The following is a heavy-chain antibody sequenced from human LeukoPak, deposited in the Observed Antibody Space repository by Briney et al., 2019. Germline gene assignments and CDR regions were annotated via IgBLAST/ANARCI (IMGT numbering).Heavy chain of an antibody. CDR2: IYYSGST. V-gene: IGHV4-59*01. Sequence: SETLSLTCTVSGGSISSYYRSWIRQPPGKGLEWIGYIYYSGSTNYNPSLKSRVTISVDTSKNQFSLKLSSVTAADTAVYYCARDIVVPAAIWFDGYYYYGMDVWGQGTTVTVSS. CDR1: GGSISSYY. CDR3: ARDIVVPAAIWFDGYYYYGMDV. D-gene: IGHD2-2*01. J-gene: IGHJ6*02.